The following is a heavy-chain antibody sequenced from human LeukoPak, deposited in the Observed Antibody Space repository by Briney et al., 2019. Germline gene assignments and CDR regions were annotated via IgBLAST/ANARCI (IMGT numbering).Heavy chain of an antibody. J-gene: IGHJ5*02. CDR1: GGTFSSYA. V-gene: IGHV1-69*01. D-gene: IGHD6-13*01. Sequence: SVKVSCKASGGTFSSYAISWVRQAPGQGLEWMGGIIPIFGTANYAQKFQGRVTVTADESTSTAYMELSSLRSEDTAVYYCARDSSSWYPWFDPWGQGTLVTVSS. CDR2: IIPIFGTA. CDR3: ARDSSSWYPWFDP.